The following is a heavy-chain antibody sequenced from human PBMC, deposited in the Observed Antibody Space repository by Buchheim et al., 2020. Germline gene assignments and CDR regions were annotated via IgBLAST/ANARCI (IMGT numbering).Heavy chain of an antibody. CDR2: IHGDGRST. CDR1: GFTFSYYW. Sequence: EVQLVESEGGLVQPGGSLRLSCVASGFTFSYYWMHWVRQAPGKGLVWVSHIHGDGRSTTYADSVKGRFTISRDNAKNTLYLQMNSLRVEDTAVYYCARGGSGTAFDYWGQGTL. J-gene: IGHJ4*02. V-gene: IGHV3-74*01. D-gene: IGHD3-10*01. CDR3: ARGGSGTAFDY.